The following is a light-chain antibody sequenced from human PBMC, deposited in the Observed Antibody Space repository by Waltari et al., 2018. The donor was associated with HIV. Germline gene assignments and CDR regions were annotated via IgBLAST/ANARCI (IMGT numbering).Light chain of an antibody. Sequence: QSALTQPPSASGSPGQSVTISCTGTSSDVGGSKYVSWYQQHPGKAPKLMIYGVNKRRVGVHVRFAGSKSANTASLAVSGLQTDDEADYYCNSYAGSNNWLFGCGTKLTVL. CDR3: NSYAGSNNWL. CDR2: GVN. CDR1: SSDVGGSKY. V-gene: IGLV2-8*01. J-gene: IGLJ3*02.